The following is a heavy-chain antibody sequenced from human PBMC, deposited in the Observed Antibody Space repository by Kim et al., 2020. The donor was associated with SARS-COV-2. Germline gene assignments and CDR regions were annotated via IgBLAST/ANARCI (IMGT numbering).Heavy chain of an antibody. Sequence: SETLYLTCTVSGGSISSSSYYWGWIRQPPGKGLEWIGSIYYSGSTYYNPSLKSRVTISVDTSKNQFSLKLSSVTAADTAVYYCARHVFGGGFGDRYYWGQGTLVTVSS. J-gene: IGHJ4*02. D-gene: IGHD3-16*01. V-gene: IGHV4-39*01. CDR2: IYYSGST. CDR3: ARHVFGGGFGDRYY. CDR1: GGSISSSSYY.